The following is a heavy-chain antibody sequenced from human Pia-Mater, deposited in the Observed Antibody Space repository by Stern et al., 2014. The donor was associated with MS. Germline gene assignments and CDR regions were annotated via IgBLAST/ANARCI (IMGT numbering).Heavy chain of an antibody. CDR2: IDPSDGST. Sequence: QVQLAQSGAEVKKPGASVKVSCKASGYTFTSYFIHWVRQAPGQGFEWLGIIDPSDGSTTYAQKFQGRVTMTRDTSASTVHMALSGLRFEDTAMYYCASGRGYSGYDIWGQGTLVTVSS. D-gene: IGHD5-12*01. V-gene: IGHV1-46*01. CDR3: ASGRGYSGYDI. CDR1: GYTFTSYF. J-gene: IGHJ4*02.